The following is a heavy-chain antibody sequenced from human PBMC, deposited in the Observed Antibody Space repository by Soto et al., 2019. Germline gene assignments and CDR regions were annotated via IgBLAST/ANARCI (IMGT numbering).Heavy chain of an antibody. CDR1: GGSISSYC. Sequence: SETLSLTCTVSGGSISSYCWSWIRQPAGKGLEWIGRIYTSGSTNYNPSLKSRVTMSVDTSKNQFSLKLSSVTAADTAVYYCARSFSVRGVLYDYWGQGTLVTVSS. CDR2: IYTSGST. CDR3: ARSFSVRGVLYDY. D-gene: IGHD3-10*01. V-gene: IGHV4-4*07. J-gene: IGHJ4*02.